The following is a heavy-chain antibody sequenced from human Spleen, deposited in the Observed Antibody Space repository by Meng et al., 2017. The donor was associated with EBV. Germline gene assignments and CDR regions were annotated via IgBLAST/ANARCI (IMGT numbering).Heavy chain of an antibody. D-gene: IGHD6-19*01. CDR1: GDSVSSNMAA. V-gene: IGHV6-1*01. CDR3: ARDNGWFDTRSFDY. J-gene: IGHJ4*02. CDR2: TFYRSEWFH. Sequence: QVPLQQAGPALVKPSHTLSITCAISGDSVSSNMAAWNWIRQYPSMGLEWQGRTFYRSEWFHDYAVSVESRITINPDTSKNQFSLYLNSVTPEDTAVYYCARDNGWFDTRSFDYWGQGTLVTVSS.